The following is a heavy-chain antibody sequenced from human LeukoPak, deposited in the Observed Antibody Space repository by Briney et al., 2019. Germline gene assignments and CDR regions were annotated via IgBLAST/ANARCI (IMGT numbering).Heavy chain of an antibody. CDR3: AKDAAARPEYFQH. D-gene: IGHD6-13*01. J-gene: IGHJ1*01. V-gene: IGHV3-9*01. CDR2: ISWNSGSI. CDR1: GFTFDDYA. Sequence: GRSLRLSCAASGFTFDDYAMHWVRQAPGKGLEWVSGISWNSGSIGYADSVKGRFTISRGNAKNSLYLQMNSLRAGDTALYYCAKDAAARPEYFQHWGQGTLVTVSS.